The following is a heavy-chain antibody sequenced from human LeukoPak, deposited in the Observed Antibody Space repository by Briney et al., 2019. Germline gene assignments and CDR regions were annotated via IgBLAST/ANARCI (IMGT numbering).Heavy chain of an antibody. CDR1: GGTFSSYA. D-gene: IGHD4-23*01. CDR3: ARSTVVTPGSSNYFDY. CDR2: IIPILGIA. Sequence: ASVKVSCTASGGTFSSYAISWVRQAPGQGLEWMGRIIPILGIANYAQKFQGRVTITADKSTSTAYMELSSLRSEDTAVYYCARSTVVTPGSSNYFDYWGQGTLVTVSS. J-gene: IGHJ4*02. V-gene: IGHV1-69*04.